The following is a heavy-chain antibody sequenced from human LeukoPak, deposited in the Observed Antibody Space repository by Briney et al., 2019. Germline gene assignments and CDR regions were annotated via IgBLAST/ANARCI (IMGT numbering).Heavy chain of an antibody. D-gene: IGHD6-13*01. V-gene: IGHV3-30*18. Sequence: PGGSLRLSCAASGFTFSSYGMHWVRQAPGKGLEWVAVISYDGSNKYYADSVKGRFTISRDNSKNTLYLQMNSLRAEDTAGYYCAKGSSWYGGEYFQHWGQGTLVTVSS. J-gene: IGHJ1*01. CDR2: ISYDGSNK. CDR1: GFTFSSYG. CDR3: AKGSSWYGGEYFQH.